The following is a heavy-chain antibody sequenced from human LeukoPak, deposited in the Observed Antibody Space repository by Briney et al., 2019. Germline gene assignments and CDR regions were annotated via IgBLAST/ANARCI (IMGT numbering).Heavy chain of an antibody. J-gene: IGHJ5*02. D-gene: IGHD4-17*01. V-gene: IGHV4-38-2*02. CDR1: GGSISSGYY. CDR2: IYHSGST. Sequence: PSETLSLTCTVSGGSISSGYYWGWIRQPPGKGLEWIGSIYHSGSTYYNPSLKSRVTISVDTSKNQFSLKLSSVTAADTAVYYCARAVTHIGNWFDPWGQGTLVTVSS. CDR3: ARAVTHIGNWFDP.